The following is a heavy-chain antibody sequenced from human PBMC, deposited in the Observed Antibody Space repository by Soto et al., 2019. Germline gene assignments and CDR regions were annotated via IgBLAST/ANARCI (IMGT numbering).Heavy chain of an antibody. V-gene: IGHV3-74*01. CDR2: ISGDGRFT. CDR1: GFTFSNYW. Sequence: PGGSLRLSCGASGFTFSNYWMHWVRQAPGEGLVWVSRISGDGRFTRFADSAKGRFTISRDNAKNTLHLQMDSLRVEDSAVYYCARVGDGWGNFDYWGQGALVTVSS. D-gene: IGHD3-10*01. J-gene: IGHJ4*02. CDR3: ARVGDGWGNFDY.